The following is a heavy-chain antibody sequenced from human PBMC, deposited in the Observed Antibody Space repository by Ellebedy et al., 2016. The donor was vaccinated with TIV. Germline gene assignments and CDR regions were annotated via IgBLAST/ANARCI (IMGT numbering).Heavy chain of an antibody. V-gene: IGHV1-18*01. Sequence: ASVKVSXKASGGTFRSYVFTWVRQAPGQGLEWMGWINAYNGVTKYAQNLQGRVTITADKSTSTAYMELSSLRSEDTAVYYCARVNQWQGFDPWGQGTLVTVSS. D-gene: IGHD6-19*01. CDR1: GGTFRSYV. CDR3: ARVNQWQGFDP. J-gene: IGHJ5*02. CDR2: INAYNGVT.